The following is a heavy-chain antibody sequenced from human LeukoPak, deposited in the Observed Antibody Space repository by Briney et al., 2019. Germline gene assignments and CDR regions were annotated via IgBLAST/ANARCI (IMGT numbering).Heavy chain of an antibody. V-gene: IGHV3-33*01. D-gene: IGHD1-26*01. CDR2: IWYDGSNK. CDR1: GFTFSSYG. J-gene: IGHJ6*02. CDR3: AREQVGATPYYYYYGMDV. Sequence: GGSLGLSCAASGFTFSSYGMHWVRQAPGKGLEWVAVIWYDGSNKYYADSVKGRFTISRDNSKNTLYLQMNSLRAEDTAVYYCAREQVGATPYYYYYGMDVWGQGTTVTVSS.